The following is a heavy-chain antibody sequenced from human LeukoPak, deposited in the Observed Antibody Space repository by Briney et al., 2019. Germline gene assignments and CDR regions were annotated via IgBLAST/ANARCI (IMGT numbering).Heavy chain of an antibody. V-gene: IGHV4-34*01. CDR2: INHSGST. D-gene: IGHD2-15*01. CDR1: GGSFSGYY. J-gene: IGHJ6*02. Sequence: SETLSLTCAVYGGSFSGYYWSWIGQPPGKGLEGIGEINHSGSTNYNPSLKSRVTISVDTSKNQFSLKLSSVTAADTAVYYCAGRYCSGGSCYLDYYYGMDVWGQGTTVTVSS. CDR3: AGRYCSGGSCYLDYYYGMDV.